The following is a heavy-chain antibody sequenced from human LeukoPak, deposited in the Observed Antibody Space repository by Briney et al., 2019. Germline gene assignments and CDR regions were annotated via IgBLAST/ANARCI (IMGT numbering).Heavy chain of an antibody. J-gene: IGHJ4*02. CDR2: IWYDGSNK. V-gene: IGHV3-33*01. CDR1: GFTFSSYG. D-gene: IGHD2-15*01. Sequence: GGSLRLSCAASGFTFSSYGMHWVRQAPGKGLEWVAVIWYDGSNKYYADSVKGRFTISRDNSKNTLYLQMNSLRAEDTAVYYCARDHGLAPGSYFDYWGQGTLVTVSS. CDR3: ARDHGLAPGSYFDY.